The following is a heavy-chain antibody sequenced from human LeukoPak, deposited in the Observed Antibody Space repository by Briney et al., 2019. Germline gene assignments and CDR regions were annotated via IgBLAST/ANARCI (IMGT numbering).Heavy chain of an antibody. CDR2: IYTSGST. CDR1: GGSISSYY. D-gene: IGHD4-17*01. J-gene: IGHJ3*02. V-gene: IGHV4-4*07. CDR3: ARAKSDNRTTVTTNVFDI. Sequence: SETLSLTCTVSGGSISSYYWSWIRQPAGKGLEWIGRIYTSGSTNYNPSLKSRVTMSVDTSKNQFSLKLSSVTAADTAVYYCARAKSDNRTTVTTNVFDIWGQGTMVTVPS.